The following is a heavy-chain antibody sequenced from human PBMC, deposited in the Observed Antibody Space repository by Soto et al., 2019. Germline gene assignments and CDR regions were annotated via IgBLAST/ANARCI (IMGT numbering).Heavy chain of an antibody. CDR3: ASPKGSYRSGYYYFDY. Sequence: QVQLVQSGAEVKQPGSSVKVSCKTSGGTFSTYAIYWVRQAPGQGLEWMGAIIPLFGTADYAQKFQGRVTITADESTSTAYRELSSLRSEDTAVYYCASPKGSYRSGYYYFDYGGREPWSPSP. CDR1: GGTFSTYA. D-gene: IGHD6-19*01. V-gene: IGHV1-69*01. CDR2: IIPLFGTA. J-gene: IGHJ4*02.